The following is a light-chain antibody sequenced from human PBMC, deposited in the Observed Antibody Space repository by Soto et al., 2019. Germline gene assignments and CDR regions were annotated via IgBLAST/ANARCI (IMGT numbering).Light chain of an antibody. Sequence: IVMTQSPGTLSLSAGERATLSCRASQSITARLSWYQQRPGQAPRLLIYHSSTRATGVPTRFSGSGSGTDFTLTINSLQSEDIAVYYCQQYNTWHRTFGQGTKVDIK. CDR2: HSS. CDR3: QQYNTWHRT. J-gene: IGKJ1*01. V-gene: IGKV3-15*01. CDR1: QSITAR.